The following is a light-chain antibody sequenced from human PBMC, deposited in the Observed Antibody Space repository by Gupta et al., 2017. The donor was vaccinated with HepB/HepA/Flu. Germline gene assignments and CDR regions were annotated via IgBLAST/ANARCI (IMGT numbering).Light chain of an antibody. Sequence: EIVMTQSPATLSMSTGERATLPCRASQSISRNLAWYQQKPGQAPRLLTYGASTRATAIPARFSGSGSWTEFTLTIRSLQSEDFAVYYCQQYNGWPRTFGQGTKVEIK. CDR3: QQYNGWPRT. J-gene: IGKJ1*01. V-gene: IGKV3-15*01. CDR1: QSISRN. CDR2: GAS.